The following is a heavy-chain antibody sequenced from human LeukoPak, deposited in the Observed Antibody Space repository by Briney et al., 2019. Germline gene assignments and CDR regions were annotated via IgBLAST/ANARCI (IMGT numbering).Heavy chain of an antibody. D-gene: IGHD3-3*01. CDR2: ISSSSSTI. CDR3: ARDPRRFLEWLSANWFDP. J-gene: IGHJ5*02. Sequence: PGGSLRLSCAASGFTFSSYSMNWVRQAPGKGLEWVSYISSSSSTIYYADSVKGRFTISRDNAKNSLYLQMSSLRAEDTAVYYCARDPRRFLEWLSANWFDPWGQGTLVTVSS. V-gene: IGHV3-48*01. CDR1: GFTFSSYS.